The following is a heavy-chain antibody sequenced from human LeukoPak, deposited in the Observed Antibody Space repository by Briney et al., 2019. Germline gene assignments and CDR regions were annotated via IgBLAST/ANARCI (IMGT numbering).Heavy chain of an antibody. J-gene: IGHJ4*02. Sequence: GGSLRLSCAASGFTLSSYWMSWVRQAPGKGLEWVANIKQDGREIYYVDSVKGRFTISRDNAKNSLYLQMNSLRAEDTAVYYCARQTGTPLPSIFDYWGQGTLVTVSS. CDR1: GFTLSSYW. D-gene: IGHD1-1*01. CDR3: ARQTGTPLPSIFDY. V-gene: IGHV3-7*03. CDR2: IKQDGREI.